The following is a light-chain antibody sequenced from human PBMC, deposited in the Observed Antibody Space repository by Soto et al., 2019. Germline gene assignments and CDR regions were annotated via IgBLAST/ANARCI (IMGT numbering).Light chain of an antibody. CDR2: DAS. J-gene: IGKJ4*01. Sequence: EIVLTQSPGTLSLSPGERATLSCRASQSVSSYLAWYQKKPGQAPRLLIYDASNRATGIPARFSGSGSGTDFNLTISRLEPEDFAVYECQQRSNWTLTFGGGTKVDIK. CDR1: QSVSSY. V-gene: IGKV3-11*01. CDR3: QQRSNWTLT.